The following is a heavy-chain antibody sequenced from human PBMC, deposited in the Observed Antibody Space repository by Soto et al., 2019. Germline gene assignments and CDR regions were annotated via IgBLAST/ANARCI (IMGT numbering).Heavy chain of an antibody. CDR1: GFIFSGSA. J-gene: IGHJ4*02. V-gene: IGHV3-73*01. CDR3: IRGGSPYYYDY. CDR2: ILSKAGNYAT. Sequence: EVQLVESGGGLVQPGGSLKLSCAASGFIFSGSAVHWVRQASGKGLEWVGRILSKAGNYATAYPASMKGRFTISRDDSKNKAFLQMNSLKTEDTAVYYCIRGGSPYYYDYWGQGTLVAVSS.